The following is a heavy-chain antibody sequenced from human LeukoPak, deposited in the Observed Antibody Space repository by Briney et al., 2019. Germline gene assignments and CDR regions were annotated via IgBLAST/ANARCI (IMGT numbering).Heavy chain of an antibody. CDR1: RFTFSNYA. D-gene: IGHD4-17*01. V-gene: IGHV3-23*01. J-gene: IGHJ6*02. Sequence: GGSLRLSCAASRFTFSNYAMSWVRQAPGKGLEWVSAISGSGGSTYYADSVKGRFTISRDNSKNTLYLQMNSLRAEDTAVYYCAVTTDYYYYGMDVWGQGTTVTVSS. CDR3: AVTTDYYYYGMDV. CDR2: ISGSGGST.